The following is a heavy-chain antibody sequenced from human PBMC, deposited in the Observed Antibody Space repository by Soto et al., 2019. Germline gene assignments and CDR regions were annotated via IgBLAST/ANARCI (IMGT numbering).Heavy chain of an antibody. D-gene: IGHD3-10*01. CDR1: GGSISGSSYY. CDR3: ARASMYYYGSGSYYPASWLDP. V-gene: IGHV4-30-4*01. CDR2: IYYSGST. J-gene: IGHJ5*02. Sequence: SETLSLTCTVSGGSISGSSYYWSWIRQPPGKGLEWIGYIYYSGSTYYNPSLKSRVTISVDTSKNQFSLKLSSVTAADTAVYYCARASMYYYGSGSYYPASWLDPWGQGTLVTVSS.